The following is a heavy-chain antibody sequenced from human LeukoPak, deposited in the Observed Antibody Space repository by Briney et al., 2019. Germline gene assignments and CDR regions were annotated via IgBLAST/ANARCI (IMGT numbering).Heavy chain of an antibody. CDR2: FVTTAR. CDR3: ARDTSVASGTQH. V-gene: IGHV4-59*01. J-gene: IGHJ1*01. CDR1: GGSISSYS. Sequence: SETLSLTCTVSGGSISSYSWSWIRQSPGKGLEWIGSFVTTARTYNPSFKSRVAMSLDTSKNQFSLSLKSLTTADSAIYYCARDTSVASGTQHWGQGTLVTVSS. D-gene: IGHD6-19*01.